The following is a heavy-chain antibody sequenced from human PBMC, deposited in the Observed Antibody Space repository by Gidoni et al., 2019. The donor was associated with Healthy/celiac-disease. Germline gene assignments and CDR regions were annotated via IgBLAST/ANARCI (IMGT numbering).Heavy chain of an antibody. CDR2: ISGSGDYT. V-gene: IGHV3-23*01. D-gene: IGHD3-10*01. J-gene: IGHJ4*02. CDR1: GFTFINYA. CDR3: AKDLGLGYYYGSGSSGYFDY. Sequence: EVQLLESGGGLVQPGGSLRVSCAASGFTFINYALSWVRQAPGKGLGWVSVISGSGDYTYYADSVKGRFTISRDNSKNTLYLQMNSLRAEDTAVYYCAKDLGLGYYYGSGSSGYFDYWGQGTLVTVSS.